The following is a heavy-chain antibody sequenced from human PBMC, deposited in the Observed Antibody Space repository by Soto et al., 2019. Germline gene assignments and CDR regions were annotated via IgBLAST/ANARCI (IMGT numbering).Heavy chain of an antibody. J-gene: IGHJ3*02. CDR1: GYTFTSYY. CDR3: AAGAGLGVVIKAFDI. V-gene: IGHV1-46*01. D-gene: IGHD3-3*01. CDR2: INPSGGST. Sequence: ASVKVSCKASGYTFTSYYMHWVRQAPGQGLEWMGIINPSGGSTSYAQKFQGRVTMTRDTSTSTVYMELSSLRSEDTAVYYCAAGAGLGVVIKAFDIWGQGTMVTVSS.